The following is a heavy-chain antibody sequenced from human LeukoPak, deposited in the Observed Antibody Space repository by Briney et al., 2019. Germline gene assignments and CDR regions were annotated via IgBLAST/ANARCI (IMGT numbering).Heavy chain of an antibody. CDR3: ARDSGLGPTWHPFDH. V-gene: IGHV1-2*02. J-gene: IGHJ4*02. Sequence: ASVKVSCKASGYNFTDYYIHWVRQAPGQGLEWMGWINPKSGGTNYAQKFRGRVTMTRDTSISTAYMELSGLRSDDTTVYYCARDSGLGPTWHPFDHWGQGTPVTVSS. CDR2: INPKSGGT. D-gene: IGHD1-26*01. CDR1: GYNFTDYY.